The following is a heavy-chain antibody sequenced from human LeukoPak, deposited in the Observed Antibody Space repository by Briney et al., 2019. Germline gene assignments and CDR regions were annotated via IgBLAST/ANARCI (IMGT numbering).Heavy chain of an antibody. J-gene: IGHJ6*04. CDR3: AELGITMIGGV. CDR1: GFTFNTYN. Sequence: PGGSLRLSCVASGFTFNTYNMNWVRQAPGKGLEWVSSITSSSSYIYYADSVKGRFTISRDNAKNSLYLQMNSLRAEDTAVYYCAELGITMIGGVWGKGTTVTISS. V-gene: IGHV3-21*01. D-gene: IGHD3-10*02. CDR2: ITSSSSYI.